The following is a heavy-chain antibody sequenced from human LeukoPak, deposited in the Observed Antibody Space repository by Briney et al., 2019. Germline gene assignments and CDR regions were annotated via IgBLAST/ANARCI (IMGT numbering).Heavy chain of an antibody. D-gene: IGHD3-16*02. CDR1: GGSFSGYY. CDR2: INHSGST. V-gene: IGHV4-34*01. Sequence: PSETLSLTCAVYGGSFSGYYWSWIRQPPGKGLEWIGEINHSGSTNYNPSLKSRVTISVDTSKNQFSLKLSSVTAADTAVYYCARVGRLYDCVWGSYRYYFDYWGQGTLVTVSS. CDR3: ARVGRLYDCVWGSYRYYFDY. J-gene: IGHJ4*02.